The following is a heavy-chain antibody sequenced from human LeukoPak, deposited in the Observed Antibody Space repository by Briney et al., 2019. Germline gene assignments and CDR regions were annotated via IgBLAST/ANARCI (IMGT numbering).Heavy chain of an antibody. J-gene: IGHJ6*03. V-gene: IGHV3-23*01. CDR2: LTGSGGNT. CDR3: VKFRGIQHYNYHMDV. Sequence: GGSLSFSFPAFGLKFGSYALSGVGQAQGKGLDWASGLTGSGGNTYYADSVKGRFTISRDNSKNTLSLQMNSLRAEDAAVYYCVKFRGIQHYNYHMDVWGKETTVTVSS. D-gene: IGHD3-10*01. CDR1: GLKFGSYA.